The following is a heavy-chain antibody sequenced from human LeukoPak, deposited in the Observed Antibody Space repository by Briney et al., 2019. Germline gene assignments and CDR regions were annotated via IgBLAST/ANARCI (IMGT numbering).Heavy chain of an antibody. V-gene: IGHV1-18*01. CDR2: ISAYNGNT. Sequence: ASVTVSCTASGYTFTSFGISWVRQAPGQGLEWMGWISAYNGNTNYPQKLQGRVTMTTDTSTSTAYMELRSLRSDDTAVCYCARAPPLYSSSWSADYWGQGALVTVSS. D-gene: IGHD6-13*01. CDR1: GYTFTSFG. J-gene: IGHJ4*02. CDR3: ARAPPLYSSSWSADY.